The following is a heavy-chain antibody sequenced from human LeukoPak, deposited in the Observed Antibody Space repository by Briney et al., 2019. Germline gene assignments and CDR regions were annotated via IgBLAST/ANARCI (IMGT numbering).Heavy chain of an antibody. J-gene: IGHJ4*02. CDR1: GDSISSHN. Sequence: LSLTCAVSGDSISSHNWWSWVRQPPGKGLEWVAVISYDGSKKYYADSVKGRFTISRDNSESTLYLQMSSLRVEDTAVYYCARDIAAAGTVPDYWGQGTLVTVPS. CDR2: ISYDGSKK. D-gene: IGHD6-13*01. CDR3: ARDIAAAGTVPDY. V-gene: IGHV3-30-3*01.